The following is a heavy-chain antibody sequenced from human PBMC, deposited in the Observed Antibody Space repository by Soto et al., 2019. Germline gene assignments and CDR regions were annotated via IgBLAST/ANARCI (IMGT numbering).Heavy chain of an antibody. J-gene: IGHJ5*02. CDR2: FDPEDGET. CDR3: ATDRSVVGATTGSFWFDP. D-gene: IGHD1-26*01. Sequence: GASVKLSCKVSGYTLTGLSMHWVRQAHGKGLEWMGGFDPEDGETIYAQKFQGRVTMTEDTSTDTAYMELSSLRSEDTAVYYCATDRSVVGATTGSFWFDPRGQGTLVTVSS. V-gene: IGHV1-24*01. CDR1: GYTLTGLS.